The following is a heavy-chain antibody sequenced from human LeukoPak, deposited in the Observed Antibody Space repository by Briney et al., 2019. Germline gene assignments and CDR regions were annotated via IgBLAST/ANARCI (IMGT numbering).Heavy chain of an antibody. CDR1: GFIFSSYS. J-gene: IGHJ4*02. D-gene: IGHD3-22*01. V-gene: IGHV3-48*01. CDR2: ISSSSSTI. CDR3: ARVLHKRNYDSSVYYGY. Sequence: PGGSLRLSCAASGFIFSSYSMNWVRQAPGKGLEWVSYISSSSSTIYYADSGKGRFTISRDNAKDSLYLQMNSLRAEDTAVYYCARVLHKRNYDSSVYYGYWGQGTLVTVSS.